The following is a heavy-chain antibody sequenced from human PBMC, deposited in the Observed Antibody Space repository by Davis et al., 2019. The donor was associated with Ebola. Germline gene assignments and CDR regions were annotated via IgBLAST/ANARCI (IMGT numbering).Heavy chain of an antibody. D-gene: IGHD6-19*01. CDR1: GGSFSGYY. V-gene: IGHV4-34*01. J-gene: IGHJ6*02. CDR3: ARAPPYSSGWYRYFQY. Sequence: PSETLSLTCAVYGGSFSGYYWSWIRQPPGKGLEWIGEINHSGSTNYNPSLKSRVTISVDTSKNQFSLQLNSVTPEDTAVYYCARAPPYSSGWYRYFQYWGQGTTVTVSS. CDR2: INHSGST.